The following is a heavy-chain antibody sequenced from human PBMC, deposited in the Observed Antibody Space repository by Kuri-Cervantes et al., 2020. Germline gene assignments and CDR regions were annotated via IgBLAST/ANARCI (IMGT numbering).Heavy chain of an antibody. CDR2: IRYDGSNK. J-gene: IGHJ5*02. Sequence: GGSLRLSCAASGFTFDDYAMHWVRQAPGKGLEWVAFIRYDGSNKYYADSVKGRFTISRDNSKNTLYLQMNSLKTEDTAVYYCTTDWGIQLAWGQGTLVTVSS. CDR3: TTDWGIQLA. D-gene: IGHD5-18*01. V-gene: IGHV3-30*02. CDR1: GFTFDDYA.